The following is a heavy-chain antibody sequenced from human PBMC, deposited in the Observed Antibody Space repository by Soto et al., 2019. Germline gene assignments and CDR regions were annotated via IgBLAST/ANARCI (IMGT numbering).Heavy chain of an antibody. J-gene: IGHJ6*02. Sequence: QVQLVESGGGVVQPGRSLRLSCAASGFTFSSYGMHWVRQAPGKGLEWVAVISYDGSNKYYADSVKGRFTISRDNSKNTLYLQMISLRAEDTAVYYCAKGVGYSSSWFLYYYYGMDVWGQGTTVTVSS. D-gene: IGHD6-13*01. CDR2: ISYDGSNK. CDR3: AKGVGYSSSWFLYYYYGMDV. CDR1: GFTFSSYG. V-gene: IGHV3-30*18.